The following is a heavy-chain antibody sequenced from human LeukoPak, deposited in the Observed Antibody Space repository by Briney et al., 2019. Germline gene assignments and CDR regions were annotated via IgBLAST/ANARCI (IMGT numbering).Heavy chain of an antibody. CDR3: AKGHTDYGTGFDL. CDR1: AFTFRNHA. Sequence: GGSLRLSCAASAFTFRNHAMTWVRQASGKGLECVSVISGTGGSTWYADSVKGRFTNSRDNSKNILYLQMNSLRAEDTAVYYCAKGHTDYGTGFDLWGQGTLVTVSS. CDR2: ISGTGGST. D-gene: IGHD4-17*01. J-gene: IGHJ4*02. V-gene: IGHV3-23*01.